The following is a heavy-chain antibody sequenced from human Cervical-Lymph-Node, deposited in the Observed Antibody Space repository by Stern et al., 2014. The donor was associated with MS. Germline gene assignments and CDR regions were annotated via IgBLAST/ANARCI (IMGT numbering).Heavy chain of an antibody. Sequence: VQLVESGPGLVKPSQTLSLTCTVSGGSISHDNFFWSWIRQPAGKGLEWIGRGYLSGGPTSNPPPKSRITISMATSLNPFSLKLNSVTAADTAVYYCALGAEWFDPWGQGTLVTVSS. CDR3: ALGAEWFDP. V-gene: IGHV4-61*02. CDR1: GGSISHDNFF. J-gene: IGHJ5*02. CDR2: GYLSGGP. D-gene: IGHD1-26*01.